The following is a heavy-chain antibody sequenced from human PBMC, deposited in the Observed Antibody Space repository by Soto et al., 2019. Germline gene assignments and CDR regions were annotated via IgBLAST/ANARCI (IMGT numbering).Heavy chain of an antibody. V-gene: IGHV1-3*01. CDR2: INAGNGNT. D-gene: IGHD6-19*01. CDR3: ARTENSIAVAGRPYYYYGMDV. Sequence: ASVKVSCKASGYTFTSYAMHWVRQAPGQRLEWMGWINAGNGNTKYSQKFQGRVTITRDTSASTAYMELSSLRSEDTAVYYCARTENSIAVAGRPYYYYGMDVWGQGTTV. J-gene: IGHJ6*02. CDR1: GYTFTSYA.